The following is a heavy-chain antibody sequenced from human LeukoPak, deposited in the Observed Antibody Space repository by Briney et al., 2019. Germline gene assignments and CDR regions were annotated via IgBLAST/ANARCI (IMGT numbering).Heavy chain of an antibody. CDR1: GGSFSGYY. Sequence: SETLSLTCAVYGGSFSGYYWSWIRQPPGKGLEWIGEINHSGSTNYNPSLKSRVTISVDTSKNQFSLKLSSVTAADTAVYYCARSGRGLSRVAYCSGGSCPFDYWGQGTLVTVSS. CDR2: INHSGST. J-gene: IGHJ4*02. D-gene: IGHD2-15*01. V-gene: IGHV4-34*01. CDR3: ARSGRGLSRVAYCSGGSCPFDY.